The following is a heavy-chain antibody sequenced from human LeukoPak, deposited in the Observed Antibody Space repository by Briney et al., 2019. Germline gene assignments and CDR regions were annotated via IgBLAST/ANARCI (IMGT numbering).Heavy chain of an antibody. CDR1: GFTFSSYG. CDR3: AKTSWYCSGGSCSNWFDP. CDR2: ISGSGGST. D-gene: IGHD2-15*01. J-gene: IGHJ5*02. V-gene: IGHV3-23*01. Sequence: GRSLILSCAASGFTFSSYGMHWVRQAPGKGLEWVSGISGSGGSTNYADSVKGRFTISRDNSKNTLYLQMSSLRAEDTALYYCAKTSWYCSGGSCSNWFDPWGQGTLVTVSS.